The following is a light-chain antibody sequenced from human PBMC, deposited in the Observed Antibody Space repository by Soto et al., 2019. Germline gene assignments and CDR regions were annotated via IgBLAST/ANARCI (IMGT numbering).Light chain of an antibody. V-gene: IGKV3-15*01. CDR1: ETISGN. Sequence: EIVMTQSPGTLSVSPGERATFSCRASETISGNLAWYQQKPGQAPKLLIFGATSRATGVPARFSGSGSVTDYSLTISSPQSEDFAVFYCQQYNNWPSTFSQGTKLEIK. CDR3: QQYNNWPST. J-gene: IGKJ2*01. CDR2: GAT.